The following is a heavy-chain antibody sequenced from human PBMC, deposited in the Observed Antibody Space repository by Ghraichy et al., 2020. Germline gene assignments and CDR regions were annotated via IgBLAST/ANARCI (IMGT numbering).Heavy chain of an antibody. J-gene: IGHJ4*02. D-gene: IGHD6-13*01. V-gene: IGHV4-61*01. CDR2: IYYSGNT. CDR3: ARVQATTGTGGYDY. CDR1: AVSVSSRNFY. Sequence: SETLSLTCTVSAVSVSSRNFYWSWIRQPPGKGLEWIGYIYYSGNTKYNPSLKSRITISVDTSKNQFSLELRSVTAADTAIYYCARVQATTGTGGYDYWGRGTLVTVSS.